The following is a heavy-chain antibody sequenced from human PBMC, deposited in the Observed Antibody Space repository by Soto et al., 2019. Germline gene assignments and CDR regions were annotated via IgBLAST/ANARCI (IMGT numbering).Heavy chain of an antibody. J-gene: IGHJ6*04. CDR1: VGSISSGGYY. V-gene: IGHV4-31*03. Sequence: SDTLSLTCTVSVGSISSGGYYWSWIRQHPGKGLEWIGYIYYSGSTYYNPSLKSRVTISVDTSKNQFSLKLSSVTAADTAVYYCARDDIVVVPGRYYYYGMDVWGKGTTVIDSS. D-gene: IGHD2-2*01. CDR3: ARDDIVVVPGRYYYYGMDV. CDR2: IYYSGST.